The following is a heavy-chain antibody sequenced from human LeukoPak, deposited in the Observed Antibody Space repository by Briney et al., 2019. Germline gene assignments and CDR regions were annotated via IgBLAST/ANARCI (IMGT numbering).Heavy chain of an antibody. CDR1: GFTFSSYA. Sequence: GGSLRLSCAASGFTFSSYAMSWVRQAQGKGLEWVSAISGSGGSTYYADSVKGQFTISRDNSRNTLYLQMNSLRAEDTAVYYCAKDRRYYDSSGYYSYYFDYWGQGTLVTVSS. CDR2: ISGSGGST. V-gene: IGHV3-23*01. J-gene: IGHJ4*02. CDR3: AKDRRYYDSSGYYSYYFDY. D-gene: IGHD3-22*01.